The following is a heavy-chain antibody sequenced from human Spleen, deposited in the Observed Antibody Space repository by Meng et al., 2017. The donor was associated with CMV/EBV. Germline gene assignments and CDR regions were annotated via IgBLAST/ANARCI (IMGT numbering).Heavy chain of an antibody. V-gene: IGHV3-23*01. CDR1: GFTFSSYA. D-gene: IGHD3-22*01. Sequence: GESLKISCAASGFTFSSYAMSWVRQAPGKRLEWVPAISGSGGSTYYADSVKGRFTISRDNSKNTLYLQMNSLRAEDTAVYYCAKTLDMIVVVGILDYWGQGTLVTVSS. CDR2: ISGSGGST. J-gene: IGHJ4*02. CDR3: AKTLDMIVVVGILDY.